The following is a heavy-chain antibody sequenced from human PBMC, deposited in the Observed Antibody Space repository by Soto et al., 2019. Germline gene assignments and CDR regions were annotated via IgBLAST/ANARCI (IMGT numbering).Heavy chain of an antibody. CDR3: ARSQGSSTSLEVYYYYYYGMDV. CDR2: SIPSSGTA. CDR1: GGTFSSYA. V-gene: IGHV1-69*01. J-gene: IGHJ6*02. Sequence: QVQLVQSGAEVKKPGSSVKVSCKASGGTFSSYAISWVRQAPGQGLEWMGGSIPSSGTANYAQKFQGRGTITADESTSTGYMELSSLRSEDTAVYYWARSQGSSTSLEVYYYYYYGMDVWGQGTTVTVSS. D-gene: IGHD2-2*01.